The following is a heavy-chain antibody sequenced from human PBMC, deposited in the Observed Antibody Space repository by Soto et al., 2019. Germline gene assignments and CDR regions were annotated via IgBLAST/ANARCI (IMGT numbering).Heavy chain of an antibody. D-gene: IGHD1-1*01. J-gene: IGHJ6*03. CDR3: ARIGTGYYYMDV. V-gene: IGHV3-74*03. CDR2: INSDGSRT. CDR1: GFTFSSYA. Sequence: GGSLRLSCAASGFTFSSYAMSWVRQAPGKGLEWVSRINSDGSRTTYADSVRGRFTISRDNAKNTVYLQMNSLSAEDTAVYYCARIGTGYYYMDVWGKGTTVNVSS.